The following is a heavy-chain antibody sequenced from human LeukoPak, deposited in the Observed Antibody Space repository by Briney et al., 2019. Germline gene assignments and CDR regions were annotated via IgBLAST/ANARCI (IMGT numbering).Heavy chain of an antibody. D-gene: IGHD6-19*01. V-gene: IGHV4-34*01. Sequence: PSETLSLTCAVYGGSFSGYYWSWIRQPPGKGLEWIGEINHSGSTNYNPSLKSRVTISVDMSENQFSLKLNSVTATDTAVYYCAREYSSGYHYFDYWGQGTLVTVSS. CDR3: AREYSSGYHYFDY. CDR2: INHSGST. J-gene: IGHJ4*02. CDR1: GGSFSGYY.